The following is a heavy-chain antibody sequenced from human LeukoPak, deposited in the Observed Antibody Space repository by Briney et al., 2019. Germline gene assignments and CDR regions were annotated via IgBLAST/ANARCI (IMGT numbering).Heavy chain of an antibody. CDR3: ARDRVDTTPGDY. D-gene: IGHD1-14*01. J-gene: IGHJ4*02. CDR1: GFTFSSYS. Sequence: GGSLRLSCAASGFTFSSYSMNWVRQAPGKGLEWVSSISSSSSYIYYADSVKGRFTISRDNAKNPLYLQMNSLRAEDTAVYYCARDRVDTTPGDYWGQGTLVTVSS. CDR2: ISSSSSYI. V-gene: IGHV3-21*01.